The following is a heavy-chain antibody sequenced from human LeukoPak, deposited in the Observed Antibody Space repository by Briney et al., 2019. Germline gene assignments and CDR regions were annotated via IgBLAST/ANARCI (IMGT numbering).Heavy chain of an antibody. CDR2: IWYDGSNK. J-gene: IGHJ4*02. CDR1: GFTFSSYG. D-gene: IGHD6-13*01. V-gene: IGHV3-33*01. Sequence: GGSLRLSCAASGFTFSSYGMHWVRQAPGKGLEWVAVIWYDGSNKYYADSVKGRFTISRDNSKNMVYLQTNRLRVEDTAVYYCARGLAAAGTLGFDYWGQGTLVTVSS. CDR3: ARGLAAAGTLGFDY.